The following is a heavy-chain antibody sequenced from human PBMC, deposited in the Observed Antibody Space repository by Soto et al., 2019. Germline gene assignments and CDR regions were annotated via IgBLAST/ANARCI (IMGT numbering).Heavy chain of an antibody. V-gene: IGHV1-69*13. D-gene: IGHD5-12*01. CDR1: GGTFSSYA. Sequence: SVKVSCKASGGTFSSYAISWVRQAPGQGLEWMGGIIPIFGTANYAQKFQGRVTITADESTSTAYMELSSLRSEDTAVYYCARESYSGYANYYGMDVWGQGTTVTVSS. CDR2: IIPIFGTA. CDR3: ARESYSGYANYYGMDV. J-gene: IGHJ6*02.